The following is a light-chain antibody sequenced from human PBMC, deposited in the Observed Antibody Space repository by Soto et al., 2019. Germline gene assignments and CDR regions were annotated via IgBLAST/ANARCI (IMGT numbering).Light chain of an antibody. CDR3: SSYAGSSNV. CDR1: SSDVGAYNY. J-gene: IGLJ1*01. Sequence: QSALTQPPSASGSPGQSVTISCTGTSSDVGAYNYVSWYQQHPGKAPKLMIHEVSKRPSGVPDRFSASKSGNTASLTVSGLQAEDAADYYCSSYAGSSNVFGTGTKVTVL. V-gene: IGLV2-8*01. CDR2: EVS.